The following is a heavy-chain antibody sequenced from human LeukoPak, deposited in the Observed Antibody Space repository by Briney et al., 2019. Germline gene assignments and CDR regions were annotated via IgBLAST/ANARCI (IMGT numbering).Heavy chain of an antibody. CDR1: GFTFSSYA. D-gene: IGHD2-2*01. Sequence: GGSLRLSCAASGFTFSSYAMSWVRQAPGKGLEWVSGISGSGGSTYYADSVKGRFTISRDNSKNTLYLQMNSLRAEDTAVYYCARVHLSGCSSTSCPTYYYYHGMDVWGQGTTVTVSS. V-gene: IGHV3-23*01. J-gene: IGHJ6*02. CDR3: ARVHLSGCSSTSCPTYYYYHGMDV. CDR2: ISGSGGST.